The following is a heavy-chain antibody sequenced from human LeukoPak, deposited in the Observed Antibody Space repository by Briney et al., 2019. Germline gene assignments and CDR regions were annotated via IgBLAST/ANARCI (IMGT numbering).Heavy chain of an antibody. CDR3: ARGENTWRNWLDP. D-gene: IGHD2/OR15-2a*01. J-gene: IGHJ5*02. CDR2: INPSGGST. CDR1: GYTFTNYY. V-gene: IGHV1-46*01. Sequence: GASVKVSCKASGYTFTNYYMHWVRQAPGQGLEWMGIINPSGGSTSYAQKFQGRVTMTRDTSTSTVYMEMSSLRSDDTAVYYCARGENTWRNWLDPWGLGTLVTVSS.